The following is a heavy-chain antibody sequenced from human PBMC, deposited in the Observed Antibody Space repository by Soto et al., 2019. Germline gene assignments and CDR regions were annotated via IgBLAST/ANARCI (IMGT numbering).Heavy chain of an antibody. CDR3: ARGLYWSGGSCYPGWYFDL. V-gene: IGHV4-59*01. Sequence: QVQLQESGPGLVKPSETLSLTCTVSGGSISSYYWSWIRQPPGKGLEWIGYLYYSGSTNYNPSLKSRVTISVDTSKNQFSLKLSSVTAADTAVYYCARGLYWSGGSCYPGWYFDLWGRGTLVTVSS. CDR2: LYYSGST. J-gene: IGHJ2*01. CDR1: GGSISSYY. D-gene: IGHD2-15*01.